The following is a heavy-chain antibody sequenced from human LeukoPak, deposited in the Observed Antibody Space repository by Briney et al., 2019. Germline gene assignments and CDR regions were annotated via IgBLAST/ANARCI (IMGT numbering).Heavy chain of an antibody. D-gene: IGHD5-12*01. CDR3: AKVPFSDIVATAWSY. CDR2: ISGSGGST. J-gene: IGHJ4*02. V-gene: IGHV3-23*01. Sequence: GGSLRLSCAASGFTFSSYAMSWVRQAPGKGLEWVSAISGSGGSTYYADSVKGRFTISRDNSKNTLYLQMNRLRAEDTAVYYCAKVPFSDIVATAWSYWGQGTLVTVSS. CDR1: GFTFSSYA.